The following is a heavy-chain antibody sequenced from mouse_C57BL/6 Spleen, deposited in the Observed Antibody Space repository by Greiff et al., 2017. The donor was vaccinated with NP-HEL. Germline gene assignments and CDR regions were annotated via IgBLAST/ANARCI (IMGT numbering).Heavy chain of an antibody. Sequence: VKLQESGAELVKPGASVKMSCKASGYTFTTYPIEWMKQNHGKSLEWIGNFHPYNDDTKYNEKFKGKATLNVEKSSSTVYLELSRLTSDDSAVYYCARRGYGSSYNFDYWGQGTTLTVSS. D-gene: IGHD1-1*01. J-gene: IGHJ2*01. CDR3: ARRGYGSSYNFDY. CDR2: FHPYNDDT. V-gene: IGHV1-47*01. CDR1: GYTFTTYP.